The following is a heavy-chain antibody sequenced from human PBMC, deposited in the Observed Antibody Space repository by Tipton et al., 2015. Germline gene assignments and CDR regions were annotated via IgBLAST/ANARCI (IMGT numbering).Heavy chain of an antibody. Sequence: TLSLICAVSGASISDYYWSWLRQPPGKGLEWIGYVHYTGSTNYKPSLKSRASISTDTSTNNLYLNLQSVTAADTAVYYCATTSEVTSGIGAFDIWGQGTMVTVSS. CDR3: ATTSEVTSGIGAFDI. CDR1: GASISDYY. J-gene: IGHJ3*02. D-gene: IGHD2-21*02. V-gene: IGHV4-59*01. CDR2: VHYTGST.